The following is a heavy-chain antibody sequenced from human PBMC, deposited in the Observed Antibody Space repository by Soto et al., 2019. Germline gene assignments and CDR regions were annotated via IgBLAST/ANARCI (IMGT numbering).Heavy chain of an antibody. D-gene: IGHD1-1*01. CDR1: GYSFTSYW. V-gene: IGHV5-51*01. J-gene: IGHJ6*02. CDR2: IYPGDSDT. CDR3: ARQEGYNWDYYYYCMDV. Sequence: GESLKISCKGSGYSFTSYWIGWVRQMPGKGLEWMGIIYPGDSDTRYSPSFQGQVTISADKSISTAYLQWSSLKASDTAMCYCARQEGYNWDYYYYCMDVWGQGTTVTVSS.